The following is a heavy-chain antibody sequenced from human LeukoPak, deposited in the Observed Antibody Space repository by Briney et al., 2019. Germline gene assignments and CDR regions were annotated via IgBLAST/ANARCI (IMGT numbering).Heavy chain of an antibody. D-gene: IGHD2-15*01. CDR3: VRASADSGGAFDV. Sequence: SETLSLTCTVSGGSISSYYWSWIRQPPGMGLEWIGYLYYSGSTNYNPSLETRVTTSRDTPKNQFSLKLSSMTAADTAIYYCVRASADSGGAFDVWGHGTVVTVSS. CDR1: GGSISSYY. CDR2: LYYSGST. J-gene: IGHJ3*01. V-gene: IGHV4-59*01.